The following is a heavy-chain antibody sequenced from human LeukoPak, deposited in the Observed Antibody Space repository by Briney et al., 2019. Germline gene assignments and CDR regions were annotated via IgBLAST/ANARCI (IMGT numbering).Heavy chain of an antibody. CDR1: GYSISSGYN. CDR3: ARLSRGVTAFDY. D-gene: IGHD3-10*01. J-gene: IGHJ4*02. Sequence: SETLSLTCTVSGYSISSGYNWGWIRQPPGKGLEWIGSIYHSGSTYYNPSLKSRVTISVDTSKNQFSLKLSSVTAADTAVYDCARLSRGVTAFDYWGQGTLVTVSS. CDR2: IYHSGST. V-gene: IGHV4-38-2*02.